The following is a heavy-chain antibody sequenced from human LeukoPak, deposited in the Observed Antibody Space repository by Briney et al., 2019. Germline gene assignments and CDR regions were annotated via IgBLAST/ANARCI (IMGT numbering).Heavy chain of an antibody. CDR2: IIPILGIA. CDR1: GGTFSSYA. V-gene: IGHV1-69*04. Sequence: GASVKVSCKASGGTFSSYAISWVRQAPGQGLEWMGRIIPILGIANYAQKFQGRVTITADKSTSTAYMELSSLRSEDTAVYYCARGIEMATNAFDIWGRGTMVTVSS. J-gene: IGHJ3*02. CDR3: ARGIEMATNAFDI. D-gene: IGHD5-24*01.